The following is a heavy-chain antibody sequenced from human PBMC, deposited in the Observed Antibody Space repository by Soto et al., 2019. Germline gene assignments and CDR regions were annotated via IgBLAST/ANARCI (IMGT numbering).Heavy chain of an antibody. Sequence: SETLSLTCTVSGGSISNYYWSWIRQPPGKGLEWIGYIFYSGSTNYNPSLKSRVTISVDTSKNQFSLKLSSVTAADTAVYYFAREGYCSGGSCYSGRFDPWGQGTLVTVSS. CDR1: GGSISNYY. D-gene: IGHD2-15*01. J-gene: IGHJ5*02. CDR3: AREGYCSGGSCYSGRFDP. V-gene: IGHV4-59*01. CDR2: IFYSGST.